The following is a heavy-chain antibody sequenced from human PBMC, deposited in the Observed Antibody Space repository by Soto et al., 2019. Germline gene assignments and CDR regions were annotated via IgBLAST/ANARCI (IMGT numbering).Heavy chain of an antibody. CDR2: IDVGSGAT. J-gene: IGHJ4*02. V-gene: IGHV1-3*01. D-gene: IGHD3-9*01. CDR1: GDSFTYYA. CDR3: ASDPQYRILTGYTYYFDF. Sequence: ASVKVSCKASGDSFTYYAMHWVRQAPGQRLEWMGWIDVGSGATKYSQKFQGRVTITRDTSANTANMELSSLRSEDTAVYYCASDPQYRILTGYTYYFDFWGQGTQVTVSS.